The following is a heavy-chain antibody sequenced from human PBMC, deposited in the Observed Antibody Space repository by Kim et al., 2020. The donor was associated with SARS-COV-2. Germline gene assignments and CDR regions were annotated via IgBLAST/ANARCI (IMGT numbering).Heavy chain of an antibody. J-gene: IGHJ4*02. Sequence: GGSLRLSCAASGFTVSSNYMTWVRQAPGKGLEWVSVIYSGGSTYYADSVKGRFTISRDNSKNTLYLQMNSLRAEDTAVYYCARSPGYYDNSGYLGTLFDYWGQGTLVTVSS. CDR1: GFTVSSNY. D-gene: IGHD3-22*01. CDR3: ARSPGYYDNSGYLGTLFDY. CDR2: IYSGGST. V-gene: IGHV3-53*01.